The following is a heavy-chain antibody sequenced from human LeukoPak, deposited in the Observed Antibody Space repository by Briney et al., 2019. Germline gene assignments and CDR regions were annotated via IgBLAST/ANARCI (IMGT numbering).Heavy chain of an antibody. Sequence: PGRSLRLSCAASGFTFSTYALHWVRQAPGKGLEWVAVISYDDGSNKYYADSVKGRFTISRDNSKNTLYLQMNSLRTEDTAVYYCARESGGNTPYYFDYWGQGTLVTVSS. CDR3: ARESGGNTPYYFDY. CDR2: ISYDDGSNK. V-gene: IGHV3-30*04. CDR1: GFTFSTYA. J-gene: IGHJ4*02. D-gene: IGHD2-2*02.